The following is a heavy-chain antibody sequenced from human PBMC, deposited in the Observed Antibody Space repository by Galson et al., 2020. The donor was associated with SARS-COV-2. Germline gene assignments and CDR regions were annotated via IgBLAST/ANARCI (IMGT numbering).Heavy chain of an antibody. CDR2: IYPGDSDT. J-gene: IGHJ6*02. CDR1: GYSFTSYW. Sequence: GGSLRLSCKGSGYSFTSYWIGWVRQMHGNGLEWKGIIYPGDSDTRYSPSFQGQVTTSADKSISTAYLQWSSLRASETAIYYCARLEYGDYEGLDVWGQGTTVTVSS. D-gene: IGHD4-17*01. V-gene: IGHV5-51*01. CDR3: ARLEYGDYEGLDV.